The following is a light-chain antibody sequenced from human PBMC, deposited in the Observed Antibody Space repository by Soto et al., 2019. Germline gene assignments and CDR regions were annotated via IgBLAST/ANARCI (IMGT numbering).Light chain of an antibody. J-gene: IGKJ1*01. V-gene: IGKV1-39*01. Sequence: DIQMTQSPSSLSASVGDRVTITCRASQSISSYLNWYQQKPGKAPKLLIYAASSLQSGVPSRFSGSGSGTDFTLTISSLQSEDFAVYYCQQYNNWWTFGQGTKVDI. CDR2: AAS. CDR1: QSISSY. CDR3: QQYNNWWT.